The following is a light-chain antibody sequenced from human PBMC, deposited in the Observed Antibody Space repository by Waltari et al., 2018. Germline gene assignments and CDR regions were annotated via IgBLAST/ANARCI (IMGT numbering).Light chain of an antibody. J-gene: IGKJ1*01. Sequence: EIVMTQSPATLPVSPGERAILSCRASQSIRTDLAWYQQKPGQAPRLLIYGASTRVTGIPARFSGSGSGTEFTLTISSLQPEDFAVYYCQQHNDWPPWTFGQGTKVEIK. CDR3: QQHNDWPPWT. CDR2: GAS. CDR1: QSIRTD. V-gene: IGKV3-15*01.